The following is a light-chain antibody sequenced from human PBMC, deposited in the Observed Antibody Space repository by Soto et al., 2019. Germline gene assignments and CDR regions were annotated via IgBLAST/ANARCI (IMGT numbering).Light chain of an antibody. CDR3: QQRSNWPPIT. CDR1: QRVSSH. CDR2: AAS. J-gene: IGKJ5*01. Sequence: ETVMTQCPVTLSVSPGDKAILSCRASQRVSSHLAWYQQRPGQAPRLLIYAASTRATGIPVRFSGSGSGTDFTLTISRLEPEDFAVYYCQQRSNWPPITFGQGTRLEI. V-gene: IGKV3-11*01.